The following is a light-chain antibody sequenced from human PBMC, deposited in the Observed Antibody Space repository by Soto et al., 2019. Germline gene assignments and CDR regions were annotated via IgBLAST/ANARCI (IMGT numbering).Light chain of an antibody. CDR2: DDN. CDR1: SSNIGAGYD. CDR3: QSYDSSLSGYV. J-gene: IGLJ1*01. Sequence: QSVLTQPPSVSGAPGQRVTISCTGSSSNIGAGYDLHWYQQLPGTAPKLLIYDDNNRPSGVPDRFSGSKSGTSASLAITGFQAEDEADYYCQSYDSSLSGYVFGTGTKLTVL. V-gene: IGLV1-40*01.